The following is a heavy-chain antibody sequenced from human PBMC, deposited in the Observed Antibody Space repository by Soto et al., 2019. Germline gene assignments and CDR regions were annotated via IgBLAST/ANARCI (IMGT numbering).Heavy chain of an antibody. D-gene: IGHD3-3*01. J-gene: IGHJ5*02. CDR1: GFTFSDHY. V-gene: IGHV3-72*01. CDR2: TRNKANSYTT. Sequence: GGSLRLSCAASGFTFSDHYMDWFRQAPGKGLEWVGRTRNKANSYTTEYAASVKGRFTISRVDSKNSLYLQMNSLKTEDTAVYYCARLYDFWSGSEPTKFDPWGQGTLVTVSS. CDR3: ARLYDFWSGSEPTKFDP.